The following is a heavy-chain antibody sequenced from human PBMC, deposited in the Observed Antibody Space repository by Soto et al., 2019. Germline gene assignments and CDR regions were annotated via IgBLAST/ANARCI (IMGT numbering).Heavy chain of an antibody. D-gene: IGHD2-2*01. Sequence: GGSLRLSCAASGFTFSSYSMNWVRQAPGKGLEWVSYISSSSSTIFYADSVKGRFTISRDSAKNSLYLQMNSLRDEDTAVYYCAREGYERRPNWFDPWGQGTLVTVSS. J-gene: IGHJ5*02. V-gene: IGHV3-48*02. CDR1: GFTFSSYS. CDR2: ISSSSSTI. CDR3: AREGYERRPNWFDP.